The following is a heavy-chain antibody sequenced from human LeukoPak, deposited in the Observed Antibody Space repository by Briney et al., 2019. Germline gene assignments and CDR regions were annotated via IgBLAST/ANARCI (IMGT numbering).Heavy chain of an antibody. CDR1: GFTFSSCA. Sequence: TGGSLTLSCAASGFTFSSCAKRWVRHAPGKGVEGVSAFSGSGGSTYYADSVKGRFTISRDNSKNTLYLQMNSLRAEDTAVYYCAKDTPSSSIAVTQFDYWGQGTLVTVSS. D-gene: IGHD6-19*01. J-gene: IGHJ4*02. CDR3: AKDTPSSSIAVTQFDY. V-gene: IGHV3-23*01. CDR2: FSGSGGST.